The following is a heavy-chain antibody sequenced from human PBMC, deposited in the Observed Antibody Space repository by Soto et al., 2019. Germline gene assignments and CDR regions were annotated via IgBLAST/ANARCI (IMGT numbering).Heavy chain of an antibody. V-gene: IGHV3-48*03. CDR2: ISSSGSTI. CDR1: GFTFSSYE. CDR3: ARDKVIAAPDYYYYGMDV. J-gene: IGHJ6*02. Sequence: GGSLRLSCAASGFTFSSYEMNWVRQAPGKGLEWVSYISSSGSTIYYADSLKRRFTISRDNSKNTLYLQMNSLRAEDTAVYYCARDKVIAAPDYYYYGMDVWGQGTTVTVSS. D-gene: IGHD6-6*01.